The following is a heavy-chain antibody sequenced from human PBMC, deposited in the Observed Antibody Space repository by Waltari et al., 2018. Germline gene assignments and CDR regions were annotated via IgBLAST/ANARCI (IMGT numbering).Heavy chain of an antibody. J-gene: IGHJ5*01. Sequence: ELQLVESGGDLVQPGGSLRLSCAASEFTFRGNWMRWVRQAPGRGLEWGAAIKEDGTDRDYVDSVRGRFTISRDNAKNSLYLQMNSLRAEDTAVYYCARDKSRSLDSWGQGTLVTVSS. CDR3: ARDKSRSLDS. CDR2: IKEDGTDR. CDR1: EFTFRGNW. V-gene: IGHV3-7*01.